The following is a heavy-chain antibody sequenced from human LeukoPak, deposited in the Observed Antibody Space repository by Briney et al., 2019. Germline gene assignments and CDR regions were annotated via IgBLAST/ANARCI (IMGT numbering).Heavy chain of an antibody. J-gene: IGHJ4*02. D-gene: IGHD2-2*01. CDR3: ARVASSTWSFGY. CDR1: GGSISSDAHY. V-gene: IGHV4-31*03. CDR2: IYYSGTT. Sequence: PSQTLSLTCSVSGGSISSDAHYWSWIRLLPGKGLEWIDYIYYSGTTFYNPSLESRLTMSVDTSENQFFLKLTSVTAADTAVYYCARVASSTWSFGYWGRGTLVTVSS.